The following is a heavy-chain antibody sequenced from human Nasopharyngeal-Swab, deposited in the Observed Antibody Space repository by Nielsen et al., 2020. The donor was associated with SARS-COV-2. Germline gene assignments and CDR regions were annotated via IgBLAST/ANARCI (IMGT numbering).Heavy chain of an antibody. V-gene: IGHV4-34*01. D-gene: IGHD2-15*01. CDR2: IDHSGST. J-gene: IGHJ6*02. CDR3: ARGPIKQRIYYYCGMDV. CDR1: GGSFSGYY. Sequence: SETLSLTCAVYGGSFSGYYWSWIRQPPGKGLEWIGEIDHSGSTNYNPSLKSRVTISVDTSKNQFSLKLSSVTAADTAVYYCARGPIKQRIYYYCGMDVWGQGTTVTVSS.